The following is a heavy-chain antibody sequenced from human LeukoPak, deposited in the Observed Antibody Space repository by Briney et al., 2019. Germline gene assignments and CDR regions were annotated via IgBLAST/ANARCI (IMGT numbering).Heavy chain of an antibody. CDR1: GFTFSSFA. CDR3: AKRKNSPGYSSLDQ. V-gene: IGHV3-23*01. Sequence: GGSLRPSGVAPGFTFSSFAWDWVRQAPGRGLEWISVVSRTGSTKYYADSVKGRFTVSRDNSKNTVYLQMNSLRVDDSAVYYCAKRKNSPGYSSLDQWGQGTLVTVSS. CDR2: VSRTGSTK. D-gene: IGHD2-15*01. J-gene: IGHJ4*02.